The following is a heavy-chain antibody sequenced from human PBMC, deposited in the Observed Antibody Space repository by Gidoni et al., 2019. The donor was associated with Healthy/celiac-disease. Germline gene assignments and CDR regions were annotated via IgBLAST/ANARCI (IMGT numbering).Heavy chain of an antibody. CDR1: GFTVSSNY. CDR2: IYSGGST. Sequence: EVQLVESGGGLVQPGGSLRLSCAASGFTVSSNYMGWVRQAPGKGLEWVSVIYSGGSTYYADSVKGRFTISRDNSKNTLYLQMNSLRAEDTAVYYCARDPMAVSYGDYPYYGMDVWGQGTTVTVSS. J-gene: IGHJ6*02. CDR3: ARDPMAVSYGDYPYYGMDV. V-gene: IGHV3-66*01. D-gene: IGHD4-17*01.